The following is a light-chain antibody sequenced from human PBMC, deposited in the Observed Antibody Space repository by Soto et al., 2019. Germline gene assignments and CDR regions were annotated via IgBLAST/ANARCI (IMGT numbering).Light chain of an antibody. CDR3: MQALQPPVT. V-gene: IGKV2-28*01. Sequence: IVMTQSPLSLPVTPGEPASISCRSSQSLLHSNGYNYLDWYLQKPGQSPQLLISLGSNRASGVPDRFSGSASGSAFTRKMSKAELEDVGVYSGMQALQPPVTFGRGTGLEIK. CDR2: LGS. J-gene: IGKJ5*01. CDR1: QSLLHSNGYNY.